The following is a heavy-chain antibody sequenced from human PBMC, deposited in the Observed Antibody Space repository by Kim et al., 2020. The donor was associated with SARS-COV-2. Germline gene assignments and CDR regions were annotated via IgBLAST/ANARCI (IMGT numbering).Heavy chain of an antibody. J-gene: IGHJ4*02. D-gene: IGHD6-19*01. CDR3: ATPSRSSGWYKGVFDY. V-gene: IGHV4-34*01. Sequence: SLKSRVTISVDTAKNQFSLKLSSVTAADTAVYYCATPSRSSGWYKGVFDYWGQGTLVTVSS.